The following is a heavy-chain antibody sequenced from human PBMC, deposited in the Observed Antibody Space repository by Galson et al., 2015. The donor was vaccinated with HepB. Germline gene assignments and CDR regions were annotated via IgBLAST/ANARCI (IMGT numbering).Heavy chain of an antibody. J-gene: IGHJ6*02. CDR3: ARDQKGYSYAVNSNYYYYGMDV. Sequence: SVKVSCKASGGAFSSYAISWVRQAPGQGLEWMGRIIPTLGIANYAQKFQGRVTITADKSTSTAYMELSSLRSEDTAVYYCARDQKGYSYAVNSNYYYYGMDVWGQGTTVTVSS. CDR2: IIPTLGIA. CDR1: GGAFSSYA. V-gene: IGHV1-69*04. D-gene: IGHD5-18*01.